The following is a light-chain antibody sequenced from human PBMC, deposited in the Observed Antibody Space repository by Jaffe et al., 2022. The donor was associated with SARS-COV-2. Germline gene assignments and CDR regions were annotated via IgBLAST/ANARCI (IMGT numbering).Light chain of an antibody. Sequence: ETVLTQSPGTLSLSPGERATLSCRASQSVSSNYLAWYQQKPGQAPRLLIYAASSRATGIPDRFSGSGSGTDFTLTISRLEPEDFAVYYCQQYGSSPLYTFGQGTKLEI. CDR3: QQYGSSPLYT. CDR1: QSVSSNY. V-gene: IGKV3-20*01. J-gene: IGKJ2*01. CDR2: AAS.